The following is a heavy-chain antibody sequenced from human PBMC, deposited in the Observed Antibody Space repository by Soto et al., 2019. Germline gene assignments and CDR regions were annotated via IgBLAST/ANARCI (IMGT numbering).Heavy chain of an antibody. V-gene: IGHV3-23*01. D-gene: IGHD6-13*01. CDR1: GFTLGSYA. Sequence: PGGSLRLYCAASGFTLGSYAMSWVRRAPGKGLEWVSTISGSGSSTYYADSVKGRFTISRDNSKNTLYLQMNSLRAGDTAVFYCAKELAAAGAFQRWGQGTLVTVSS. CDR3: AKELAAAGAFQR. CDR2: ISGSGSST. J-gene: IGHJ1*01.